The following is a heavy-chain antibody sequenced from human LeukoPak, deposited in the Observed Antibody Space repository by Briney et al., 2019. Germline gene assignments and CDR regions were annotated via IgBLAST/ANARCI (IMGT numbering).Heavy chain of an antibody. CDR1: GSTFTSFG. J-gene: IGHJ4*02. Sequence: GASVRVSCKPSGSTFTSFGISWVRQSPGQGLEWMGWIGAYNGETNYAQKFQGRVTMTTDTSTSTAYMDLRSLRSDDTAVYYCTRDHCRGDNCPSFDYWGQGTRVTVSS. CDR2: IGAYNGET. CDR3: TRDHCRGDNCPSFDY. D-gene: IGHD2-15*01. V-gene: IGHV1-18*04.